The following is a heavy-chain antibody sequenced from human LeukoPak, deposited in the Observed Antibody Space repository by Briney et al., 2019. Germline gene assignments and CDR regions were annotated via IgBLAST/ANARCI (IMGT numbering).Heavy chain of an antibody. V-gene: IGHV4-59*01. D-gene: IGHD6-13*01. CDR1: GGSISVYY. Sequence: SETLSLTCTVSGGSISVYYCSGIRQPPGKGLEWIGYIYYSGSTNYNPSLKSRVTISVDTPKNQLSLKLSSLTAADTAVYYCARGLSLAGFRYCGQGTLVTVSS. CDR2: IYYSGST. CDR3: ARGLSLAGFRY. J-gene: IGHJ4*02.